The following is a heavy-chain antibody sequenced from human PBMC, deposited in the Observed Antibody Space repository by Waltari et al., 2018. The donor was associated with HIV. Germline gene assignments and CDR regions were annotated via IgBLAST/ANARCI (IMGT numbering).Heavy chain of an antibody. D-gene: IGHD6-19*01. J-gene: IGHJ4*02. CDR1: GLPFRHYI. V-gene: IGHV3-64*01. CDR3: VRDSSGYYGHFDY. CDR2: ITRDGDNT. Sequence: EVQLVGCVGALVQPGGSLRHSFAASGLPFRHYIMHWVRQAPGKGLEYLSAITRDGDNTYYVNTVKGRFTISRDNTKNTLYLQMGSLRAEDMAVFYCVRDSSGYYGHFDYWGQGTLVTVSS.